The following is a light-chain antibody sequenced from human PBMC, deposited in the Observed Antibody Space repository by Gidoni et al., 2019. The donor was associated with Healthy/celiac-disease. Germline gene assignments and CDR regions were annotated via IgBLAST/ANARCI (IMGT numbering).Light chain of an antibody. CDR1: QSISSG. J-gene: IGKJ1*01. Sequence: DIQMTQSPSTLSASVGDRVTITCRASQSISSGLAWYQQKPGKAPKLLSDDASSLESGVPSRFSDSGAGTEFTLNISSLQPDDFATYYCQQYNSYTWTFGQGTKVEIK. CDR2: DAS. V-gene: IGKV1-5*01. CDR3: QQYNSYTWT.